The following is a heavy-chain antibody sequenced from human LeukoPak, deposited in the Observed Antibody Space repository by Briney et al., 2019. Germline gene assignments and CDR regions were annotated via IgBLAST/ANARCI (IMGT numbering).Heavy chain of an antibody. D-gene: IGHD3-22*01. CDR2: IYYSGST. Sequence: SETLSLTCAVSGGSISSSNWWSWIRQPPGKGLEWIGYIYYSGSTNYNPSLKSRVTISVDTSKNQFSLKLSSVTAADTAVYYCASSPYYDSSGPIYYFDYWGQGTLVTVSS. J-gene: IGHJ4*02. CDR3: ASSPYYDSSGPIYYFDY. V-gene: IGHV4-61*01. CDR1: GGSISSSNW.